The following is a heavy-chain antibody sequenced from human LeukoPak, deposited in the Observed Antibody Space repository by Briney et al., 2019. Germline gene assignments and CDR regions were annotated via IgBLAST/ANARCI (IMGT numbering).Heavy chain of an antibody. CDR2: IWYDGSNK. Sequence: PGGSLRLSCAASGFTFSSYAMSWVRQAPGKGLEWVAVIWYDGSNKYYAGSVKGRFTISRDNSKNTLYLQMNSLRAEDTAVYYCAKDLSYYYDSSGYNFDYWGQGTLVTVSS. D-gene: IGHD3-22*01. V-gene: IGHV3-33*06. J-gene: IGHJ4*02. CDR3: AKDLSYYYDSSGYNFDY. CDR1: GFTFSSYA.